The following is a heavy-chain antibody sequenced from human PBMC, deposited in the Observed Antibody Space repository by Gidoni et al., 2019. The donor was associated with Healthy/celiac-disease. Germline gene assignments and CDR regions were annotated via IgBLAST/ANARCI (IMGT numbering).Heavy chain of an antibody. CDR3: AKKEADWYFDL. Sequence: VQLVESGGGVVQPGRSLRLSCAASGFTFSSYGMHWVRQAPGKGLEWVAVISYDGSNKYYADSVKGRFTISRDNSKNTLYLQMNSLRAEDTAVYYCAKKEADWYFDLWGRGTLVTVSS. CDR2: ISYDGSNK. CDR1: GFTFSSYG. V-gene: IGHV3-30*18. J-gene: IGHJ2*01.